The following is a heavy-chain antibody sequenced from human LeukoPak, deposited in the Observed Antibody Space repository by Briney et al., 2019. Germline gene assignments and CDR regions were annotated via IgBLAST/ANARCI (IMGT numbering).Heavy chain of an antibody. J-gene: IGHJ5*02. CDR1: GYTFTSYY. Sequence: ASVKVSCKASGYTFTSYYMHWVRQAPGQGLEWMGIINPSGGSTSYAQKLQGRVTMTTDTSTSTAYMELRSLRSDDTAVYYCARTDIVVVVADNWFDPWGQGTLVTVSS. CDR3: ARTDIVVVVADNWFDP. V-gene: IGHV1-46*01. CDR2: INPSGGST. D-gene: IGHD2-15*01.